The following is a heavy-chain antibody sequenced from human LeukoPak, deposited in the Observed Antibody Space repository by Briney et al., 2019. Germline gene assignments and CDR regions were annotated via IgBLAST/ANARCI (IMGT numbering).Heavy chain of an antibody. J-gene: IGHJ4*02. CDR1: GFTFSSYE. Sequence: GGSLRLSCAASGFTFSSYEMNWVRQAPGKGLEWVSYISSSGSTIHYADSVKGRFTISRDNAKNSLYLQMNSLRAEDTAVYYCARGIFRFDYWGQGTLVTVSS. CDR2: ISSSGSTI. CDR3: ARGIFRFDY. V-gene: IGHV3-48*03.